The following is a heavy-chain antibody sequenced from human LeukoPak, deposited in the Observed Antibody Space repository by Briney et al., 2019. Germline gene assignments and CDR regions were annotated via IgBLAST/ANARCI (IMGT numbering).Heavy chain of an antibody. V-gene: IGHV1-2*02. J-gene: IGHJ4*02. CDR2: INPNSGDT. CDR3: ARSTLGFGGDYFDY. CDR1: GYTFTGYY. D-gene: IGHD3-10*01. Sequence: GASVKVSCKASGYTFTGYYLHWVRQAPGQGLVWMGWINPNSGDTHYSQKFRGRVTMTTDTSTSTAYMELRSLRSDDTAVYYCARSTLGFGGDYFDYWGQGTLVTVSS.